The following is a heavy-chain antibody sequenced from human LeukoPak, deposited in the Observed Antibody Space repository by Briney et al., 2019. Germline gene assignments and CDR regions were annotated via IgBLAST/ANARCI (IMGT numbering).Heavy chain of an antibody. V-gene: IGHV3-74*01. J-gene: IGHJ4*02. CDR3: ATDLSGSIDY. CDR1: GFTFSDYW. Sequence: PGGSLRLSCAASGFTFSDYWMHWVRQVPGRGLMGVSLADNYGNPKFYADSVKGRFTISRDNAKNTLYLQMDSLRAEDTAVYYCATDLSGSIDYWGRGTLVTVSS. D-gene: IGHD3-10*01. CDR2: ADNYGNPK.